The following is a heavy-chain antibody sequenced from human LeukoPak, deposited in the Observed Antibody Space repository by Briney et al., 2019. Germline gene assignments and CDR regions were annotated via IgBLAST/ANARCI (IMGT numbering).Heavy chain of an antibody. CDR1: GFTFSSYA. J-gene: IGHJ4*02. D-gene: IGHD3-22*01. Sequence: GGSLRLSCAASGFTFSSYAMHWVRQAPGKGLEWVAVISYDGSNKYYADSVKGRFTISRDNSKNTLYLQMNSLRAEDTAVYYCAKAAMYYDSSGYYSGGYYFDYWGQGTLVTVSS. CDR3: AKAAMYYDSSGYYSGGYYFDY. V-gene: IGHV3-30-3*01. CDR2: ISYDGSNK.